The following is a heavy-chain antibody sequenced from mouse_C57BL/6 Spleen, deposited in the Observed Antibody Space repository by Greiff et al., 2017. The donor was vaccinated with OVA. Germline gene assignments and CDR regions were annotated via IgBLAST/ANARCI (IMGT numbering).Heavy chain of an antibody. J-gene: IGHJ3*01. Sequence: EVKLVESGPELVKPGASVKMSCKASGYTFTDYNMHWVKQSHGKSLEWIGYINPNNGGTSYNQKFKGKATLTVNKSSSTAYMELRSLTSEDSAVYYCARSYGSSPFAYWGQGTLVTVSA. CDR2: INPNNGGT. CDR3: ARSYGSSPFAY. D-gene: IGHD1-1*01. CDR1: GYTFTDYN. V-gene: IGHV1-22*01.